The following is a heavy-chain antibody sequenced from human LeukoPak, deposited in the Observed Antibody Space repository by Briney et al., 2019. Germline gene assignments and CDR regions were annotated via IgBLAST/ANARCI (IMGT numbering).Heavy chain of an antibody. J-gene: IGHJ6*03. V-gene: IGHV1-8*01. CDR1: GYTFTSYD. CDR3: ALTLVRGVIKYGREYMDV. Sequence: ASLKLSCNASGYTFTSYDINWVRQATRPGLELMGCMNTNSGNIGYGQKFQGRVTMTRNITISTAYMELSSLRSEDTAVYYCALTLVRGVIKYGREYMDVWGKGTTVTVSS. D-gene: IGHD3-10*01. CDR2: MNTNSGNI.